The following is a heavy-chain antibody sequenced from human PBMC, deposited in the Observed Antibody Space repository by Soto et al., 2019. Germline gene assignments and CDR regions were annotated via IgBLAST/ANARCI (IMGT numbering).Heavy chain of an antibody. Sequence: QVQLVQSGAEVKKPGSSVKVSCKASGGTFNNYGMGWVRQAPGQGLEWLGGIIPMIGRTNYAQKFQGRLKLTADASRSTAYMELRSLRSDDTSVYYCERWDYDVLTGDSYDDWGQGTLVTVSS. J-gene: IGHJ4*02. D-gene: IGHD3-9*01. V-gene: IGHV1-69*01. CDR3: ERWDYDVLTGDSYDD. CDR2: IIPMIGRT. CDR1: GGTFNNYG.